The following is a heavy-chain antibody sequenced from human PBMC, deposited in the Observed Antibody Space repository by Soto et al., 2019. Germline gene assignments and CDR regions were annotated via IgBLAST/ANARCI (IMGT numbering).Heavy chain of an antibody. CDR1: GFSLSTSGVG. J-gene: IGHJ4*02. CDR3: AHNFLDYGDYQGGPLNFDY. D-gene: IGHD4-17*01. V-gene: IGHV2-5*02. Sequence: SGPTLVKPTQTLTLTCTFSGFSLSTSGVGVGWIRQPPGKALEWLALIYWDDDKRYSPSLKSRLTITKDTSKNQVVLTMTNMDPVDTATYYCAHNFLDYGDYQGGPLNFDYWGQGTLVTVSS. CDR2: IYWDDDK.